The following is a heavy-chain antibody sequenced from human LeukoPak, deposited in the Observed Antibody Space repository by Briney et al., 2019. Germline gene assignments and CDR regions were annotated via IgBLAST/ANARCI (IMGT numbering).Heavy chain of an antibody. CDR2: IYTSGST. CDR1: GGSISSGSYY. V-gene: IGHV4-61*02. CDR3: ARAYSGSYRVNYFDY. D-gene: IGHD1-26*01. Sequence: PSQTLSLTCTVSGGSISSGSYYWSWIRQPAGKGLEWIGRIYTSGSTNYNPSLKSRVTISVDTSKNQFSLKLSSVTAADTAVYYCARAYSGSYRVNYFDYWGQGTLATVSS. J-gene: IGHJ4*02.